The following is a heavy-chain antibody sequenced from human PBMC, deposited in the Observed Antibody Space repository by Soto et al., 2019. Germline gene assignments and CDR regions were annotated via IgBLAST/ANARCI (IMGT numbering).Heavy chain of an antibody. CDR2: TRGKAYGGTT. CDR3: TRVGYSLYEIVGHSFDY. V-gene: IGHV3-49*04. D-gene: IGHD5-12*01. J-gene: IGHJ4*02. CDR1: GFTFGGYT. Sequence: PGGSLRLSCTASGFTFGGYTMSWVRRAPGKGLEWVGFTRGKAYGGTTEYAASVKGRFTISRDDSKSIVYLQMNSLRTEDTAVYYCTRVGYSLYEIVGHSFDYWGQGALVTVSS.